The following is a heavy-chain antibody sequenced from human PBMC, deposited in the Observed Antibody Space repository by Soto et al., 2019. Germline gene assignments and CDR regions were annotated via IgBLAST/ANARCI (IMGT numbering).Heavy chain of an antibody. CDR1: GFTFSTHA. V-gene: IGHV3-23*01. Sequence: GGSLRLSCVASGFTFSTHAMSWVRQAPGKGLEWVSTFSGSGGNIYYAESVKGRLTISRDDSKNALYLHMNSLRVEDTAVYYCAKDPPWTVGPLAMDVWGQGTTVTVSS. J-gene: IGHJ6*02. D-gene: IGHD3-3*01. CDR3: AKDPPWTVGPLAMDV. CDR2: FSGSGGNI.